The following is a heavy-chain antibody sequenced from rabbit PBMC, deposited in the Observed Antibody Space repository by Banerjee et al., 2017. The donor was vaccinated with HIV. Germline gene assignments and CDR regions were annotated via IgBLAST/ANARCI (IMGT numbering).Heavy chain of an antibody. J-gene: IGHJ4*01. V-gene: IGHV1S45*01. CDR1: GFTLSSSDY. D-gene: IGHD4-2*01. Sequence: QEQLVESGGGLVQPEGSLTLSCKASGFTLSSSDYMCWVRQAPGKGLEWIGCIVAGSSGTTYYASWAKGRFTISKTSSTTVTLQMTSLTAADTATHFCARGGSAAAFNLWGPGTLVTVS. CDR2: IVAGSSGTT. CDR3: ARGGSAAAFNL.